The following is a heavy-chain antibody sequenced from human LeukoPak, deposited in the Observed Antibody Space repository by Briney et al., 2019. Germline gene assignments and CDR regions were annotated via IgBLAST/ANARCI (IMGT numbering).Heavy chain of an antibody. V-gene: IGHV4-34*01. J-gene: IGHJ5*02. Sequence: RPSETLSLTCAVYGGSFSGYYWSWIRQPPGKGLEWIGEINHSGSTNYNPSLKSRVTISVDTSKNQFSLKLSSVTAADTAVYYCARGTGLLWFVPTSAEFDPWGQGTLVTVSS. D-gene: IGHD3-10*01. CDR2: INHSGST. CDR3: ARGTGLLWFVPTSAEFDP. CDR1: GGSFSGYY.